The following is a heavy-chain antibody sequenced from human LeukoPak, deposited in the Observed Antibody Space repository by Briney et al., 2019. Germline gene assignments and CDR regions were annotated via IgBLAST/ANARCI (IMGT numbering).Heavy chain of an antibody. J-gene: IGHJ3*02. V-gene: IGHV3-9*01. CDR3: AKSSFVAVADAFDI. CDR2: ISWNSGSI. Sequence: GGSLRLSCAASGFTFDDYAMHWVRQAPGKGLEWVSGISWNSGSIGYADSVKGRFTISRDNAKNSLYLQMNSLRAEDTALYYCAKSSFVAVADAFDIWGQGTMVTVSS. D-gene: IGHD6-19*01. CDR1: GFTFDDYA.